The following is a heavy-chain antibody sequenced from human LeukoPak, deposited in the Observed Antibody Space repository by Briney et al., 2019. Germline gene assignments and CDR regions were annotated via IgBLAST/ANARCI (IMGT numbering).Heavy chain of an antibody. CDR1: GGSINSYY. CDR3: ARLGVRYSTSSWWFDP. CDR2: IYYSGST. V-gene: IGHV4-59*08. Sequence: SETLSLTCTVSGGSINSYYWSWIRQPPGKGLEWIGYIYYSGSTNYSPSLKSRVTISVDTSKNQFSLNLSSMTAADTAVYYCARLGVRYSTSSWWFDPWGQGILVTVSS. J-gene: IGHJ5*02. D-gene: IGHD6-6*01.